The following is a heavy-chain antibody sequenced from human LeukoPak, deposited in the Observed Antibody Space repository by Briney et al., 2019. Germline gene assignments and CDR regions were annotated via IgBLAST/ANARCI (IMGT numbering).Heavy chain of an antibody. CDR3: ARHGTTVVTPPGF. CDR1: GGSISSSSYY. D-gene: IGHD4-23*01. Sequence: SETLSLTCTVSGGSISSSSYYWGWIRQPPGKGLEWIGSIYYSGSTYYNPSLKSRVTISVDTSKNQFSLKLSSVTAADTAVYYCARHGTTVVTPPGFWGQGTLVTVSS. J-gene: IGHJ4*02. V-gene: IGHV4-39*01. CDR2: IYYSGST.